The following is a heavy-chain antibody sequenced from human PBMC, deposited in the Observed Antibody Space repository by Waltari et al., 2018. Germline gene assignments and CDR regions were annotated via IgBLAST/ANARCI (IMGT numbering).Heavy chain of an antibody. V-gene: IGHV1-58*01. CDR2: IVVGSGNT. J-gene: IGHJ4*02. D-gene: IGHD3-10*01. CDR1: GFTFTISS. CDR3: AALSGSGSYYPFDY. Sequence: QMQLAQSGPEVKKPGTSVKVSAKASGFTFTISSLQWLRQPRGQRLEWIGWIVVGSGNTNYAQKFQERVTITRDMSTSTAYMELSSLRSEDTAVYYCAALSGSGSYYPFDYWGQGTLVTVSS.